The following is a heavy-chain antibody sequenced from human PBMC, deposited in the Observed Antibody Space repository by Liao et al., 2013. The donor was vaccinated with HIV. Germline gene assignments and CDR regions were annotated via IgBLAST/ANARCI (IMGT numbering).Heavy chain of an antibody. Sequence: QVQLQESGPGLVKSSQTLSLTCAVSGGSISNGDYYWSWIRQPPGKGLEWIGYIYSSGNTYYNPSLKSRVTISVDTSKNQFSLKLSSVTAADTAVYYCAKVDQYYDYWSGYENWFDPWGQGTLVTVSS. CDR2: IYSSGNT. V-gene: IGHV4-30-4*08. J-gene: IGHJ5*02. CDR3: AKVDQYYDYWSGYENWFDP. CDR1: GGSISNGDYY. D-gene: IGHD3-3*01.